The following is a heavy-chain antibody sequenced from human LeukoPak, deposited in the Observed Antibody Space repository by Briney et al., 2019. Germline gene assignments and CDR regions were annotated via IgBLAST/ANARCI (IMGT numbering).Heavy chain of an antibody. CDR2: MHYSGST. CDR3: ARVLAATGTARDYFDY. V-gene: IGHV4-39*07. D-gene: IGHD6-13*01. J-gene: IGHJ4*02. Sequence: SETLSLTCTVSGGSISSSSYYWGWIRQPPGKGLEWIGSMHYSGSTYYNPSLKSRVTISVDTSKNQISLKLSSVTAADTAVYYCARVLAATGTARDYFDYWGQGTLVTVSS. CDR1: GGSISSSSYY.